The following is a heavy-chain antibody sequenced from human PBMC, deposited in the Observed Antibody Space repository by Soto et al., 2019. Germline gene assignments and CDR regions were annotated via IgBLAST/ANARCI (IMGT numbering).Heavy chain of an antibody. CDR1: GFTFSSYA. Sequence: PGGSLRLSCAASGFTFSSYAMHWVRQAPGKGLEWVAVISYDGSNKYYADSVKGRFTISRDNSKNTLYLQMNSLRAEGTAVYYCARDRIRPRYSSGWSPNVDYWGQGTLVTVSS. J-gene: IGHJ4*02. CDR2: ISYDGSNK. V-gene: IGHV3-30-3*01. CDR3: ARDRIRPRYSSGWSPNVDY. D-gene: IGHD6-19*01.